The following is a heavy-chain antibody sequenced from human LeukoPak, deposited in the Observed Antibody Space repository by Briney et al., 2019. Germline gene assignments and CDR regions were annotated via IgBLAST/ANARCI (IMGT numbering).Heavy chain of an antibody. D-gene: IGHD1-14*01. J-gene: IGHJ4*02. CDR1: GGSFSGYY. CDR2: IYYSGST. V-gene: IGHV4-34*01. Sequence: SETLSLTCAVYGGSFSGYYWSWIRQPPGKGLEWIGYIYYSGSTYYNPSLKSRVSISVDTSQNQFSLKLSSVTAADTAVYYCARTGYFDNWGQGTLVTVSS. CDR3: ARTGYFDN.